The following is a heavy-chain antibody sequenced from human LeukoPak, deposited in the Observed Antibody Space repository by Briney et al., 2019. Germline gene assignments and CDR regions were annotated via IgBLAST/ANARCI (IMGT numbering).Heavy chain of an antibody. CDR3: ARDPLSYCSSTSCYSG. V-gene: IGHV3-21*01. CDR2: ISSSSSYI. Sequence: GGSLRLSCAPSGFTFSSYSMNWVRQAPGKGLEWVSSISSSSSYIYYADSVKGRFTISRDNAKNSLYLQMNSLRAEDTAVYYCARDPLSYCSSTSCYSGWGQGTLVTVSS. J-gene: IGHJ4*02. D-gene: IGHD2-2*01. CDR1: GFTFSSYS.